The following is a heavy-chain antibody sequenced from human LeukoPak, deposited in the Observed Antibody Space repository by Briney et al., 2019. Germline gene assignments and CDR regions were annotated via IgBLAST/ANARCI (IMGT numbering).Heavy chain of an antibody. Sequence: ASVKVSCKVSGYTLTELSMHWVRQAPGKGLEWMGGFDPEDGKTIYAQKFQGRVTMTEDTSTDTAYMELSSLRSEDTAVYYCERGGGGYKNSNFDYGAKEPLVTVSS. CDR3: ERGGGGYKNSNFDY. J-gene: IGHJ4*01. D-gene: IGHD1-1*01. V-gene: IGHV1-24*01. CDR1: GYTLTELS. CDR2: FDPEDGKT.